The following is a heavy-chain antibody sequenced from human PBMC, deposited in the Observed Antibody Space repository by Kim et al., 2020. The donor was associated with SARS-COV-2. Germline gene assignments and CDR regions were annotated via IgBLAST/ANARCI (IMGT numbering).Heavy chain of an antibody. CDR2: INTDTGNP. V-gene: IGHV7-4-1*02. CDR1: GYTFTNYA. D-gene: IGHD3-16*02. J-gene: IGHJ4*02. Sequence: ASVKVSCKASGYTFTNYAISWVQQAPGQGLEWMGWINTDTGNPTYAQAFTGRFVFSVDTSVSTTYLQISSLKAEDTALYYCARVIWGSYRYTDSWGQGTLVTVSS. CDR3: ARVIWGSYRYTDS.